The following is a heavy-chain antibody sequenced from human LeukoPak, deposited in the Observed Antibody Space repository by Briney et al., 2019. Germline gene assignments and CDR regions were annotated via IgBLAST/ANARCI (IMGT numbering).Heavy chain of an antibody. CDR1: GGSISGTVYY. CDR2: IYYSGST. CDR3: ARDRIGEWELMLGPTNDAFDI. D-gene: IGHD1-26*01. J-gene: IGHJ3*02. V-gene: IGHV4-39*07. Sequence: KSSETLSLTCTVSGGSISGTVYYWGWIRQPPGKGLEWIGSIYYSGSTYYNPSLKSRVTISVDKSKNQFSLKLSSVTAADTAVYYCARDRIGEWELMLGPTNDAFDIWGQGTMVTVSS.